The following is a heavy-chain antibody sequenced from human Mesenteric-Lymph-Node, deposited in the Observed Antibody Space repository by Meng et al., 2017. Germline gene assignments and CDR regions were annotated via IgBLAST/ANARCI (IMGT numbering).Heavy chain of an antibody. CDR2: INPNSGGT. Sequence: ASVKVSCKASGYTFTAYCIHWVRQAPGQGLEWMGRINPNSGGTDYSHRFQGRVTMTRDTSISTAYMELSRLRSDDTAVYYCARVQLVVVAANDYWGQGTLVTVSS. D-gene: IGHD2-15*01. V-gene: IGHV1-2*06. CDR1: GYTFTAYC. J-gene: IGHJ4*02. CDR3: ARVQLVVVAANDY.